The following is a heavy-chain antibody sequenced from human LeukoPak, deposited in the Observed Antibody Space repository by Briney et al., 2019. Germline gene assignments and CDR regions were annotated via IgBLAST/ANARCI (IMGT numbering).Heavy chain of an antibody. CDR3: ARRGYYYGSGSYWNY. CDR1: GGSFSGYY. D-gene: IGHD3-10*01. Sequence: SETLSLTCAVYGGSFSGYYWSWIRQPPGKGLEWIGEINHSGSTNYNPSLKSRVTISVDTSKNQFSLKLSSVTAADTAVYYCARRGYYYGSGSYWNYWGQGTLVTVSS. CDR2: INHSGST. V-gene: IGHV4-34*01. J-gene: IGHJ4*02.